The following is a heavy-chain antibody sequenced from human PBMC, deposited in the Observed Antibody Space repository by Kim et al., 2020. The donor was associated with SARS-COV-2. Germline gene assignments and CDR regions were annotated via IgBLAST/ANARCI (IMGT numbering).Heavy chain of an antibody. J-gene: IGHJ4*02. CDR2: ST. Sequence: STSYAQKFQGRVTMTRDTSTSTVYMELSSLRSEDTAVYYCARGEGTLGYWGQGTLVTVSS. CDR3: ARGEGTLGY. V-gene: IGHV1-46*01. D-gene: IGHD1-1*01.